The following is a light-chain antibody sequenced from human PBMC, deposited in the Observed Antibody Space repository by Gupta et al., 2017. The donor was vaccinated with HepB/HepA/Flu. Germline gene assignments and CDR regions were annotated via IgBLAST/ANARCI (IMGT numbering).Light chain of an antibody. CDR2: YDH. Sequence: QSVLTQPPSVSDAPRQRVTISCSGSSSNIGNNVVNWYQQLPGKAPKLLIYYDHLLPSGVADRFSGSKAGTSASLASSGLQSEDEADYYCAAWDDSLNGWVFGGGTKLTVL. V-gene: IGLV1-36*01. J-gene: IGLJ3*02. CDR3: AAWDDSLNGWV. CDR1: SSNIGNNV.